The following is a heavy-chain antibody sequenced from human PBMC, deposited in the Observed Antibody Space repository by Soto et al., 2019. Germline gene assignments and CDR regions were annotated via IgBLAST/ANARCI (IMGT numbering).Heavy chain of an antibody. CDR2: ISYDGSNQ. CDR1: GFTFNIYG. Sequence: GGSLRLSCAASGFTFNIYGMHWVRQAPDKGLEWVALISYDGSNQYYADSVKGRFTISRDNSRNTLFLQMNSLRADDTAVYYCAKDQASGQGSFDSWGQGTLVTVSS. V-gene: IGHV3-30*18. CDR3: AKDQASGQGSFDS. J-gene: IGHJ4*02.